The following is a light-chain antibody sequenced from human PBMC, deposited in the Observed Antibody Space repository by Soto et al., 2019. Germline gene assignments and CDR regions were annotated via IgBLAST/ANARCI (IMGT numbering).Light chain of an antibody. CDR2: AAS. CDR1: QSISLF. Sequence: DIQMTQSPSSLSASVGDTVTITCRASQSISLFLNWYQQKPGKAPKLLIYAASSLQSGVPSRFSGNGSGTYFTLTISSLQPEDFATYYCHQTDSIPETFGQGTKVEIK. J-gene: IGKJ1*01. V-gene: IGKV1-39*01. CDR3: HQTDSIPET.